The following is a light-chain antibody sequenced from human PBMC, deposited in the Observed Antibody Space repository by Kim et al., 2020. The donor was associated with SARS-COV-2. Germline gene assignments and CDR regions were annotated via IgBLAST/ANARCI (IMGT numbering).Light chain of an antibody. V-gene: IGLV3-9*01. CDR2: RDT. CDR3: QVWDSSTAE. J-gene: IGLJ3*02. CDR1: NIGSKR. Sequence: EALVQRARITCGGNNIGSKRVYCYQQKQAEAHGLGFYRDTIRPSEIPERYSGSDSENTATLTISRAQAGDEADYYWQVWDSSTAEFGGGTQLTVL.